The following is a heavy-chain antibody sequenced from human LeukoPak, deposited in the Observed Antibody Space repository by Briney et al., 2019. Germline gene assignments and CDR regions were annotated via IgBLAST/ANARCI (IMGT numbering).Heavy chain of an antibody. CDR3: AREGGYSGSYRDCYFDY. Sequence: GGSLRLSCAASGFTFSSYVMHWVRQAPGKGLEWVAFIRYDGSNKYYADSVKGRFTISRDNSKNTLYLQMNSLRAEDTAVYYCAREGGYSGSYRDCYFDYWGQGTLVTVSS. J-gene: IGHJ4*02. V-gene: IGHV3-30*02. CDR1: GFTFSSYV. CDR2: IRYDGSNK. D-gene: IGHD1-26*01.